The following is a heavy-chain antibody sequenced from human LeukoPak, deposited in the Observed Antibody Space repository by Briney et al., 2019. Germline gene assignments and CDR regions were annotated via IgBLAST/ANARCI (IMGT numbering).Heavy chain of an antibody. CDR3: ARALAAGYYYYGMDV. V-gene: IGHV1-18*01. J-gene: IGHJ6*02. Sequence: ASVKASCKASGYTFTSYGISWVRQAPGQGLEWMGWISAYNGNTNYAQKLQGRVTMTTDTSTSTAYMELRSLRSDDTAVYYCARALAAGYYYYGMDVWGQGTTVTVSS. D-gene: IGHD6-13*01. CDR2: ISAYNGNT. CDR1: GYTFTSYG.